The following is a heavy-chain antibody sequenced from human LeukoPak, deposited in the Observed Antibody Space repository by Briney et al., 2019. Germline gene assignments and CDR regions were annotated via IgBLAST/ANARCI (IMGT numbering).Heavy chain of an antibody. V-gene: IGHV3-33*08. CDR2: IWYDGSNK. J-gene: IGHJ6*02. CDR3: ARDLGQELLWFGGSPPDYGMDV. CDR1: GFTFSSYG. Sequence: PGGSLRLSCAASGFTFSSYGMHWVRQAPGKGLEWVAVIWYDGSNKYYADSVKGRFTISRDNSKNTLYLQMNSLRAEDTAVYYCARDLGQELLWFGGSPPDYGMDVWGQGTTVTVSS. D-gene: IGHD3-10*01.